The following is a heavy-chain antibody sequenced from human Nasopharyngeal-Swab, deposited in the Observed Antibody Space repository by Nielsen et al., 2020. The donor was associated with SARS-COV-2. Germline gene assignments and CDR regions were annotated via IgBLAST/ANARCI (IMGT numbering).Heavy chain of an antibody. CDR3: CPARGGARCDH. J-gene: IGHJ4*02. V-gene: IGHV4-4*02. Sequence: GSLRLSCAVSGASISNNNWWTWVRQPPGKGLEWIGEIYHSGTTNYNPSLKSRVTVSVDKSKNQFSLQLTSVTAADTALYYCCPARGGARCDHWGQGALVTVSS. CDR2: IYHSGTT. CDR1: GASISNNNW. D-gene: IGHD2-2*01.